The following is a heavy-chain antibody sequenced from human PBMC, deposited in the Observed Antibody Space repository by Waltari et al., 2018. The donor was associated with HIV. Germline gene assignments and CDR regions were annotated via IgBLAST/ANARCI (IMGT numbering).Heavy chain of an antibody. CDR3: TKGGGKSPGLSV. V-gene: IGHV3-49*03. CDR2: IRSKAYGETA. CDR1: GFLFSDYP. J-gene: IGHJ6*02. Sequence: HLVQSGGGFTQPGRSLRLSCAASGFLFSDYPMSWFRQAPGKGLEWVGCIRSKAYGETAEYAAALECRFTISRDDSRGIGYLQMDGLKIEDTGVYYCTKGGGKSPGLSVWGQGTTVTVSS. D-gene: IGHD3-16*01.